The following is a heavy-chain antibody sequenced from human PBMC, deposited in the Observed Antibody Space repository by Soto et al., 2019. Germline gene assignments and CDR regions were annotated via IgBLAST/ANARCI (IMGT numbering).Heavy chain of an antibody. D-gene: IGHD3-10*01. V-gene: IGHV3-53*01. CDR2: IYSGGST. Sequence: PGGSLRLSCAASGSTVSSNYMSWVRQAPGKGLEWVSVIYSGGSTYYADSVKGRFAISRDNSKNTLYLQMNSLRAEDTAVYYCARDGGHPQWFEVGYGMDVWGQGTTVTVSS. J-gene: IGHJ6*02. CDR3: ARDGGHPQWFEVGYGMDV. CDR1: GSTVSSNY.